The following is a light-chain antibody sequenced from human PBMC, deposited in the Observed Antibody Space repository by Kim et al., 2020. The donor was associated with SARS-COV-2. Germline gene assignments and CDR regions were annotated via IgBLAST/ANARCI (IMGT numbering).Light chain of an antibody. CDR2: RNN. Sequence: QAGLTQPPSVSKGLRQTATLTCTGDSNNVGNEGAAWLQQHQGHPPKLLFYRNNNRPSGISERLSASRSGNTASLTITGLQPEDEADYYCSAWDYSVNAWGFGGGTQLTVL. J-gene: IGLJ3*02. V-gene: IGLV10-54*01. CDR1: SNNVGNEG. CDR3: SAWDYSVNAWG.